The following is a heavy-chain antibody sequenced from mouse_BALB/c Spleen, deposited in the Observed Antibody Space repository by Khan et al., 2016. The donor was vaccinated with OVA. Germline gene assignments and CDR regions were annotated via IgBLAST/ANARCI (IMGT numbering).Heavy chain of an antibody. Sequence: EVELVESGGDLVKPGGSLKLSCAASGFTFSTFGMSWVRQTPDKRLEWVATISTGGSYTYYPDIVKGRFIISRDNAKNTLDLQMSILKSEDTAMYYCTRLAYYDDSEGFAYWGQGTLVTVSA. J-gene: IGHJ3*01. V-gene: IGHV5-6*01. D-gene: IGHD1-1*01. CDR1: GFTFSTFG. CDR3: TRLAYYDDSEGFAY. CDR2: ISTGGSYT.